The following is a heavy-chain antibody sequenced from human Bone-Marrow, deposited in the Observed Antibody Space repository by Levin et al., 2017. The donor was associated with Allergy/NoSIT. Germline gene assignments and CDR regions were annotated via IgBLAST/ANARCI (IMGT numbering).Heavy chain of an antibody. CDR3: VKVARGATFDY. D-gene: IGHD3-10*01. CDR2: INSNGDST. V-gene: IGHV3-64D*06. Sequence: GGSLRLSCSASGFTFSSYAMNWVRQAPGKGLEYVSSINSNGDSTYNADSVKGRFTISRDNSKNKLFLQMNSLRAEDTAVYYCVKVARGATFDYWGQGTLVTVSS. CDR1: GFTFSSYA. J-gene: IGHJ4*02.